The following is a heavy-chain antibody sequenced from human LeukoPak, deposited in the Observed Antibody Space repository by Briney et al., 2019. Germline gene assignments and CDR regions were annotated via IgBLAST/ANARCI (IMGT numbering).Heavy chain of an antibody. CDR2: ISYSGST. CDR1: GGSLSSYY. D-gene: IGHD2-8*02. J-gene: IGHJ4*02. CDR3: ATLISTGPQYYFDY. V-gene: IGHV4-59*01. Sequence: PSETLSLTCTVSGGSLSSYYWSWIRQPPGKGLEWIGYISYSGSTNSSPSLKSRVTISVDTSKNQFSLKLSSVTAADTAVYYCATLISTGPQYYFDYWGQGTLVTVSS.